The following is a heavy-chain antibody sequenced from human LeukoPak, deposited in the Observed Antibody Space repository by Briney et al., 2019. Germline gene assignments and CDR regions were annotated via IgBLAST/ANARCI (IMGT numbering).Heavy chain of an antibody. V-gene: IGHV1-69*13. CDR2: IIPIFGTA. CDR1: GGTLSSYA. D-gene: IGHD1-26*01. Sequence: SVKVSCKASGGTLSSYAISWVRQAPGQGLEWMGGIIPIFGTANYAQKFQGRVTITADESTSTAYMELSSLRSEDTAVYYCARDRRVGATHNWFDPWGQGTLVTVSS. CDR3: ARDRRVGATHNWFDP. J-gene: IGHJ5*02.